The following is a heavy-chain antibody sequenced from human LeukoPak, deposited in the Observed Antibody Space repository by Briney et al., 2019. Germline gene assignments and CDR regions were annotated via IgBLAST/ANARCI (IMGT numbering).Heavy chain of an antibody. J-gene: IGHJ6*04. CDR3: AELGITMIGGV. CDR1: GFTFSSYS. Sequence: GSLRLSFAASGFTFSSYSMNWVRPAPGKGLEWVSYIISSGSTIYYADSVKGRFTISRDNAKNSLYLQMNSLRAEDTAVYYCAELGITMIGGVWGKGTTVTISS. D-gene: IGHD3-10*02. V-gene: IGHV3-48*04. CDR2: IISSGSTI.